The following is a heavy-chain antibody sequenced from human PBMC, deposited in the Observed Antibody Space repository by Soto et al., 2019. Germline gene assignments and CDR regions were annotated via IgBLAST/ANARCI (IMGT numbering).Heavy chain of an antibody. Sequence: QVQLVESGGGVVQPGRSLRLSCAASGFPFTDYSLHWVRQAPGKGLEWVAIISNDGSDIDYADSVKGRFTISRDNSNNMLHLEMNSLRMEDSAVYYCATSFRYFDNWGQGTRVTVSS. CDR2: ISNDGSDI. D-gene: IGHD3-9*01. CDR3: ATSFRYFDN. V-gene: IGHV3-30-3*01. J-gene: IGHJ4*02. CDR1: GFPFTDYS.